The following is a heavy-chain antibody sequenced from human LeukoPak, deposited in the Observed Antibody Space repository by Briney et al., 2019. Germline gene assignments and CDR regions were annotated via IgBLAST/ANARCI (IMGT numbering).Heavy chain of an antibody. CDR1: GYTFTSYY. CDR3: ARARGGSYHFDY. CDR2: INPSGGST. Sequence: GASVKVSCKASGYTFTSYYMHWVRQAPGQGLEWMGIINPSGGSTSYAQKFQGRVTMTRDMSTSTVYMEPSSLRSEDTAVYYCARARGGSYHFDYWGQGTLVTVSS. J-gene: IGHJ4*02. V-gene: IGHV1-46*01. D-gene: IGHD1-26*01.